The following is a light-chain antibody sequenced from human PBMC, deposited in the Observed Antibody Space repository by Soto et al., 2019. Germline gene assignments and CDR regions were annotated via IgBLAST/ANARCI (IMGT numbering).Light chain of an antibody. Sequence: QSVLTQPASVSGSPGQSITISCTGSPDLVSWYQQHPGSAPKLLIDEDTKRPSAVSERFSGSRSGNTASLTISGLQADDEADYYCSSDSPTGIRLFGGGTKLT. CDR3: SSDSPTGIRL. CDR2: EDT. J-gene: IGLJ2*01. V-gene: IGLV2-23*01. CDR1: SPDL.